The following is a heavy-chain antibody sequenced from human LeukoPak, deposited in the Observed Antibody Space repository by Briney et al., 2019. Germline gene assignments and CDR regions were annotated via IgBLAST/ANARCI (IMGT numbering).Heavy chain of an antibody. J-gene: IGHJ6*02. V-gene: IGHV4-34*01. CDR1: GGSFSGYY. CDR3: ARVRVYCSSTSCPQHYYYYYGMDV. CDR2: INHSGST. D-gene: IGHD2-2*01. Sequence: SETLPLTCAVYGGSFSGYYWSWIRQPPGKGLEWIGEINHSGSTNYNPSLKSRVTISVDTSKNQFSLKLSSVTAADTAVYYCARVRVYCSSTSCPQHYYYYYGMDVWGQGTTVTVSS.